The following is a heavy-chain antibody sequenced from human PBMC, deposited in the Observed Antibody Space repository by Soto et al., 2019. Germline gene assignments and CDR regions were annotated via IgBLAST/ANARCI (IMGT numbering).Heavy chain of an antibody. Sequence: SETLSLTCTVSGGSISSGGYYWSWIRQHPGKGLEWIGYIYYSGSTYYNPSLKSRVTISVDTSKNQFSLKLSSVTAADTAVYYCARVEDSSGYYAFDIWGQGKLVTVSS. V-gene: IGHV4-31*03. D-gene: IGHD3-22*01. CDR1: GGSISSGGYY. CDR2: IYYSGST. J-gene: IGHJ3*02. CDR3: ARVEDSSGYYAFDI.